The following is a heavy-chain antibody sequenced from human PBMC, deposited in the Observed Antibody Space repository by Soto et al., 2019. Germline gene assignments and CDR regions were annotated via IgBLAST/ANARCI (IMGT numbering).Heavy chain of an antibody. D-gene: IGHD3-22*01. CDR2: TYYRSKWYN. J-gene: IGHJ3*02. CDR1: GDSVSSNSAA. V-gene: IGHV6-1*01. Sequence: KQSQTLSLTCAISGDSVSSNSAAWNWIRQSPSRGLEWLGRTYYRSKWYNDYAVSVKSRITINPDTSKNQFSLQLNSVTPEDMAVYYCARSITMIVVVITTGAFDIWGQGTMVTVSS. CDR3: ARSITMIVVVITTGAFDI.